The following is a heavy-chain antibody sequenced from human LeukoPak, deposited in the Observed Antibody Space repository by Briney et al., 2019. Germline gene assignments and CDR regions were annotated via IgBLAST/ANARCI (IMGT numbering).Heavy chain of an antibody. Sequence: GGSLRLSCAASGLTFSSASMAWVRQAPGKGLEWVSSISSTSEYIFQKDSLKGRFTISRDNAKNSVFLQMDSLRAEDTAVYYCAGSRGKRITMFRVFDHWGQGTLVTVSS. J-gene: IGHJ4*02. CDR3: AGSRGKRITMFRVFDH. CDR1: GLTFSSAS. V-gene: IGHV3-21*01. D-gene: IGHD3-10*01. CDR2: ISSTSEYI.